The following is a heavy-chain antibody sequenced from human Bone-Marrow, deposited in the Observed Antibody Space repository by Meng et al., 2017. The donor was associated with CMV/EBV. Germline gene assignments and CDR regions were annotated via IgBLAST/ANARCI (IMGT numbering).Heavy chain of an antibody. CDR3: ARGRSDYFDY. CDR1: GFTFGDYA. Sequence: GESLKITCTASGFTFGDYAMSWVRQAPGKGLEWVAVISYDGTNKYYADSVKGRFTISRDSSKNTLYLQMNSLRAEDTAVYYCARGRSDYFDYWGQGTLVTVSS. V-gene: IGHV3-30-3*01. CDR2: ISYDGTNK. J-gene: IGHJ4*02.